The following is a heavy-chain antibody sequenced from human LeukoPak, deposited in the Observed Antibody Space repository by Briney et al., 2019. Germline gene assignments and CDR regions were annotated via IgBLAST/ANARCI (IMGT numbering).Heavy chain of an antibody. CDR3: ARDPGPLTYYYGSGSYYNYYGMDV. CDR2: IYYSGST. Sequence: SETLSLTCTVSGGSISSYYWSWIRQPPGKGLEWIGYIYYSGSTNYNPSLKSRVTISVDTSKNQFSLELSSVTAADTAVYYCARDPGPLTYYYGSGSYYNYYGMDVWGQGTTVTVSS. V-gene: IGHV4-59*01. D-gene: IGHD3-10*01. J-gene: IGHJ6*02. CDR1: GGSISSYY.